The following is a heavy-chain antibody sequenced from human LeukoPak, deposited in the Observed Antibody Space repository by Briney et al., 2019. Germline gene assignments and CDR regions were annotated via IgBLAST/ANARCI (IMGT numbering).Heavy chain of an antibody. Sequence: ASVKVSCKASGYTFTGYYMHWVRQAPGQGLEWMGWINPNSGGTNYAQKFQGRVTMTRDTSISTAYMELRSLRSDDTAVYYCATSYYYDSSGYPPAVYWGQGTLVTVPS. CDR3: ATSYYYDSSGYPPAVY. CDR1: GYTFTGYY. V-gene: IGHV1-2*02. J-gene: IGHJ4*02. CDR2: INPNSGGT. D-gene: IGHD3-22*01.